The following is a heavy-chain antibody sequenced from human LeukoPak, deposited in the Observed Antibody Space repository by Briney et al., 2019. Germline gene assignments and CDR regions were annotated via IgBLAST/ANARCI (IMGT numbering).Heavy chain of an antibody. CDR2: IYYSGST. J-gene: IGHJ4*02. CDR3: ARSIHYYDSSGLDY. Sequence: PSETLSLTCTVSGGSISSSSYYWGWIRQPPGKGLEWIGSIYYSGSTYYNPSLRSRVTISVDTSKNQFSLKLSSVTAADTAVYYCARSIHYYDSSGLDYWGQGTLVTVSS. D-gene: IGHD3-22*01. CDR1: GGSISSSSYY. V-gene: IGHV4-39*01.